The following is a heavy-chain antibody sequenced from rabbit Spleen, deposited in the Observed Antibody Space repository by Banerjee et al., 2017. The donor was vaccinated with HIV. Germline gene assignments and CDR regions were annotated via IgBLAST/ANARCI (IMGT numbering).Heavy chain of an antibody. J-gene: IGHJ4*01. D-gene: IGHD4-2*01. CDR2: IAGSSSGFT. CDR3: TKEADAGIAGWGRFDL. V-gene: IGHV1S40*01. CDR1: GFSFGSSDY. Sequence: QSLEESGGDLVKPGASLTLTCTASGFSFGSSDYMCWVRQAPGKGLEWISCIAGSSSGFTYSATWAKGRFTISRTSSTTVTLQVTSLTVADTATYFCTKEADAGIAGWGRFDLWGQGTLVTVS.